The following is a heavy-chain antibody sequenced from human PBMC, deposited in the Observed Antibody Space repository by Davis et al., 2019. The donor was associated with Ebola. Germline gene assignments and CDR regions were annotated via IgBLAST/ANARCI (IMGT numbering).Heavy chain of an antibody. CDR2: IYYSGST. CDR1: GGSISSYY. J-gene: IGHJ5*02. Sequence: PSETLSLTCTVSGGSISSYYWSWIRQPPGKGLEWIGYIYYSGSTNYNPSLKSRVTISVDTSKNQFSLKLSSVPAADTAVYYCARVKQYSISYGPRYNWFDPWGQGTLVTVSS. D-gene: IGHD5-18*01. V-gene: IGHV4-59*01. CDR3: ARVKQYSISYGPRYNWFDP.